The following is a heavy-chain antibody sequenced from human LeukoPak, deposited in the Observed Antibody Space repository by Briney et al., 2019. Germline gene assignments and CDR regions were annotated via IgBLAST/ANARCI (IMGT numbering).Heavy chain of an antibody. CDR2: IKRDGAET. V-gene: IGHV3-7*01. D-gene: IGHD3-10*01. Sequence: GGSLRLSCAASELTFSNYCMTWVRQGPGKGLEWVAPIKRDGAETYYVDSVRGRFTISRDNAENSLYLQMNSLRAEETAVYYCARAGGFGDYMDVWGKGTTVTVSS. CDR3: ARAGGFGDYMDV. CDR1: ELTFSNYC. J-gene: IGHJ6*03.